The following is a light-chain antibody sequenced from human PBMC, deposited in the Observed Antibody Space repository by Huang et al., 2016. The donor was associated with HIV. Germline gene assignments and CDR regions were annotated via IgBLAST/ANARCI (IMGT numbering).Light chain of an antibody. CDR1: QSVGSY. Sequence: EIVVTQSPATLSLSPGERATFSCRASQSVGSYLAWYQQKPGQAPRLLIYDTSTRATGIPARFSGSGSETDFTLTISSLEPEDFAVYYCQQPGSFGQGTKVDIK. V-gene: IGKV3-11*01. CDR3: QQPGS. CDR2: DTS. J-gene: IGKJ2*01.